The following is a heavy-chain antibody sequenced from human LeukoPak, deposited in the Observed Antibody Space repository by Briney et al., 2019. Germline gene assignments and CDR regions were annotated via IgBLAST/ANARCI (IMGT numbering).Heavy chain of an antibody. V-gene: IGHV3-48*04. J-gene: IGHJ3*02. Sequence: GGSLRLSCAPSGFTFSTYNMNWVRQAPGKGLEWVSYISSGSSTIYYAGSVKGRFTISTYNATNSLYLQMNSLRAEDTAVSYCARDPFLDAFDIWGQGTMVTASS. CDR1: GFTFSTYN. CDR2: ISSGSSTI. CDR3: ARDPFLDAFDI.